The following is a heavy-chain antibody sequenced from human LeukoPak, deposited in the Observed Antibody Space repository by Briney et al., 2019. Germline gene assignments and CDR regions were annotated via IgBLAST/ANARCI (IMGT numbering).Heavy chain of an antibody. CDR2: IDEDGNEK. CDR3: ASGGHIDY. J-gene: IGHJ4*02. Sequence: GGSLRLSCAASGFTFSSYGMSWVRQAPGKGLEWVANIDEDGNEKNYVDFVKGRFTISRDNAKNSLYLQMNSLRVEDTAVYYCASGGHIDYCGQGTLVTVSS. CDR1: GFTFSSYG. D-gene: IGHD3-16*01. V-gene: IGHV3-7*01.